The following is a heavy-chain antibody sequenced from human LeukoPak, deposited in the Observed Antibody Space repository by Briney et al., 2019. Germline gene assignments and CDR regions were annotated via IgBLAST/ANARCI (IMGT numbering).Heavy chain of an antibody. CDR1: GFTFSTYG. CDR2: ITGSGSAT. CDR3: AKDPSISYYGMDV. Sequence: GGSLRLSCAASGFTFSTYGMSWVRQAPGKGPEWVSTITGSGSATFYADSVKGRFTIYRDNSKNTLYLQMNSLRADDTALYYCAKDPSISYYGMDVWGKGTTVIVSS. V-gene: IGHV3-23*01. J-gene: IGHJ6*04.